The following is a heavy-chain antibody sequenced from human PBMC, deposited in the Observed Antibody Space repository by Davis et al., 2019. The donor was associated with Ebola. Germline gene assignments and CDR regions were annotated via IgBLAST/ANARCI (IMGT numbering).Heavy chain of an antibody. CDR1: GYPFTDFA. CDR3: ARSSYTWYFSGMDV. V-gene: IGHV7-4-1*02. CDR2: ITTNTATP. D-gene: IGHD2-2*01. J-gene: IGHJ6*04. Sequence: ASVKVSCKASGYPFTDFAINWLRQAPGQRFEWLGWITTNTATPTYARGFGERFVFSLDTSVNTAFLQITSLKAEDTAVYYCARSSYTWYFSGMDVWGKGTTVTVSS.